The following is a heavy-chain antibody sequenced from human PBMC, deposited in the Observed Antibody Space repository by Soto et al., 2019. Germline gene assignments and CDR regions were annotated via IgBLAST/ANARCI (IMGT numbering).Heavy chain of an antibody. J-gene: IGHJ4*02. D-gene: IGHD2-15*01. V-gene: IGHV1-69*01. CDR3: ARSGHNCSGGSCYFDY. Sequence: QVQLVQSGAGVKKPGSSVKVSCKASGGTFSSYAISWVRQAPGQGLEWMGGIIPIFGTANYAQKFQGRVTITADESTSTAYMELSSLRSEDTAVYYCARSGHNCSGGSCYFDYWGQGTLVTVSS. CDR2: IIPIFGTA. CDR1: GGTFSSYA.